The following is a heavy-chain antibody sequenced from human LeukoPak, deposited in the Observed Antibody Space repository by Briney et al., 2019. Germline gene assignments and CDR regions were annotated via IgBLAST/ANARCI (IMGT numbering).Heavy chain of an antibody. CDR2: IHTSGST. Sequence: SETLSLTCTVSGGSISSSSYYWSWIRQPAGKGLEWIGRIHTSGSTNYNPALKSRVTMSEDTSENQFSLKLSSVTAADTAVYYCARGGYYYDSSGYYSFDYWGQGTLVTVSS. J-gene: IGHJ4*02. D-gene: IGHD3-22*01. CDR1: GGSISSSSYY. CDR3: ARGGYYYDSSGYYSFDY. V-gene: IGHV4-61*02.